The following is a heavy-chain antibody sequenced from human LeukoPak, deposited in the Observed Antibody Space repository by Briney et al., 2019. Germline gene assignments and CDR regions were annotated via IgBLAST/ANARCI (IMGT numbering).Heavy chain of an antibody. Sequence: GGSLRLSCAASGFTFDNYAMSWVRQAPGKGLEWVSAISGGGDYTFYGDSVTGRFTISRDNSKNTLYLQMNSLRAEDTAVYFCAKEGALVGATYFHYWGQGTLVTVS. CDR1: GFTFDNYA. V-gene: IGHV3-23*02. CDR2: ISGGGDYT. D-gene: IGHD1-26*01. J-gene: IGHJ4*02. CDR3: AKEGALVGATYFHY.